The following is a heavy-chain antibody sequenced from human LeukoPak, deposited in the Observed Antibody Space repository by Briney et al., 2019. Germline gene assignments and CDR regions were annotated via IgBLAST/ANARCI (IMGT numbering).Heavy chain of an antibody. D-gene: IGHD4-17*01. Sequence: SETLSLTCTVSGGSISSSSYYWGWIRQPPGKGLEWIGSIYYSGSTYYNPSLKSRVTISLDTSKNQFSLRLSSVTAADTAIYYCARVNIFYGDYGLFDYWGQGTLVTVSS. V-gene: IGHV4-39*07. CDR1: GGSISSSSYY. CDR2: IYYSGST. J-gene: IGHJ4*02. CDR3: ARVNIFYGDYGLFDY.